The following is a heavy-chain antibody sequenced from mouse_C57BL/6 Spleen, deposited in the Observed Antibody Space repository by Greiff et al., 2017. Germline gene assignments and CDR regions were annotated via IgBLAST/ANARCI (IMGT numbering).Heavy chain of an antibody. CDR1: GYTFTEYT. V-gene: IGHV1-62-2*01. J-gene: IGHJ4*01. CDR3: ARREENYSRSYPYAMDY. CDR2: FYPGSGSI. D-gene: IGHD1-1*01. Sequence: VQLQQSGAELVKPGASVKLSCKASGYTFTEYTIHWVKQRSGQGLEWIGWFYPGSGSIKYNEKFKDKATLTADKSSSTAYMELSRVTSEDSAVYFCARREENYSRSYPYAMDYWGQGTSGTVSS.